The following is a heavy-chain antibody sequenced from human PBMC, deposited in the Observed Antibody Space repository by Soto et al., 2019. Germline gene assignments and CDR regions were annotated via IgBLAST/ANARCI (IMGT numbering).Heavy chain of an antibody. Sequence: SETLSLTCTVSGGSISSGDYYWCWIRQPPGKGLELIGYIYYSGSTYYNPSLKSRVTISVDTSKNQFSLKLSSVTAADTAVYYCASLRITMIVVAAEIDYWGQGTLVTVSS. CDR1: GGSISSGDYY. V-gene: IGHV4-30-4*01. CDR3: ASLRITMIVVAAEIDY. CDR2: IYYSGST. D-gene: IGHD3-22*01. J-gene: IGHJ4*02.